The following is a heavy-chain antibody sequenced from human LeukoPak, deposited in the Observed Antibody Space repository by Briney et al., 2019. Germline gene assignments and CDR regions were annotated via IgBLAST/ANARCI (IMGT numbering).Heavy chain of an antibody. Sequence: ASVKVSCKASGYTFTNYDINWVRQATGQGLEWVGWMNPNSGNTGYAQKFQGRVTMTRNTSISTAYMELSSLRSEDTAVYYCARGASSSGWYGFDYWGQGTLVTVSS. J-gene: IGHJ4*02. CDR1: GYTFTNYD. V-gene: IGHV1-8*01. CDR2: MNPNSGNT. D-gene: IGHD6-19*01. CDR3: ARGASSSGWYGFDY.